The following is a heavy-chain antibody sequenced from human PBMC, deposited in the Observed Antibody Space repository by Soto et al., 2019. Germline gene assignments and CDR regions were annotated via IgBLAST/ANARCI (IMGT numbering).Heavy chain of an antibody. V-gene: IGHV1-69*02. D-gene: IGHD2-21*01. J-gene: IGHJ4*02. CDR1: GGTFSTYT. CDR3: ACEQGIAIRNVDY. CDR2: FIPMLSVA. Sequence: QVQLVQSGAEGKKPGSSVKVSCKASGGTFSTYTITWVRQAPGQGLEWMGRFIPMLSVATYAQRLQGRVTITAETSPRTAYREMSSLRSEDTAVDFWACEQGIAIRNVDYWGQGTLVNVSS.